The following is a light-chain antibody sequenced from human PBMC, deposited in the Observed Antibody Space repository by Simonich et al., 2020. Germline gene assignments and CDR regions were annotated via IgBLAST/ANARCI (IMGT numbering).Light chain of an antibody. CDR3: RSYTSSSFWV. V-gene: IGLV2-14*01. CDR2: DVS. Sequence: QSALTQHASVSGSPGKSITISCTGTSSDVGGYNYVSWYQQHPGKAPKLLIYDVSKRPSGVSNRFSGYKSGNTASLTISGLQAEDEADYYCRSYTSSSFWVFGGGTKLTVL. CDR1: SSDVGGYNY. J-gene: IGLJ3*02.